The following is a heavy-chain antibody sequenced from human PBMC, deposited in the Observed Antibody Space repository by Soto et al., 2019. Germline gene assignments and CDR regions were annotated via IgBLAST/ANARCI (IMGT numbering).Heavy chain of an antibody. D-gene: IGHD3-22*01. V-gene: IGHV3-7*01. Sequence: EVQLVESGGGLVQPGGSLRLSCAASGFTFSSYWMSWVRQAPGKGLEWVANIKQDGSEKYYVDSVKGRFTISRDNAKNSLYLQMNSLRAEDTAVYYCARMPSYYDSSGYSLNDAFDIWGQGTMVTVSS. CDR3: ARMPSYYDSSGYSLNDAFDI. CDR2: IKQDGSEK. J-gene: IGHJ3*02. CDR1: GFTFSSYW.